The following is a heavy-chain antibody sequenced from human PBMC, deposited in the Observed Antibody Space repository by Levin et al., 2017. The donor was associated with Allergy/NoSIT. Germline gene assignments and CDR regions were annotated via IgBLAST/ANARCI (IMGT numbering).Heavy chain of an antibody. D-gene: IGHD5-12*01. V-gene: IGHV3-33*01. Sequence: GGSLRLSCAASGFTFSSYGMHWVRQAPGKGLEWVAVIWDDGYKKYYADSVKGRFTISRDNSKNTLYLQMNSLRAEDTAVYYCARVLRFYYYYYMDVWGKGAPVTVSS. CDR1: GFTFSSYG. J-gene: IGHJ6*03. CDR2: IWDDGYKK. CDR3: ARVLRFYYYYYMDV.